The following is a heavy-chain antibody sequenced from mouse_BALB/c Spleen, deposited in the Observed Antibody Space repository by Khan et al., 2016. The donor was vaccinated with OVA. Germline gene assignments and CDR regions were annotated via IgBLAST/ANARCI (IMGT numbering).Heavy chain of an antibody. J-gene: IGHJ3*01. Sequence: QVQLQQPGAELAKPGASVKMSCKASGYTFTSYWMHWVKQRPGQGLEWIGYSNPSTGYTEFNQKFKDKATMTADKSSSTAYMQLSSLTSEDSAVYYCARGWYGNDGDYWGQGTLVTVSA. CDR2: SNPSTGYT. CDR3: ARGWYGNDGDY. D-gene: IGHD2-10*02. V-gene: IGHV1-7*01. CDR1: GYTFTSYW.